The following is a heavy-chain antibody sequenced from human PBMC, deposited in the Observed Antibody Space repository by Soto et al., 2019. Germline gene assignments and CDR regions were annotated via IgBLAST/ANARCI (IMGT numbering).Heavy chain of an antibody. CDR3: ARAPDCGEGSCYRHFDL. CDR1: AFKFSDYY. J-gene: IGHJ4*02. Sequence: QVQLVESGGGLVKPGGSLRLSCAASAFKFSDYYMSWVRQAPGKGLEWVSYISCSGDVIYYADSVKGRFTISRDNYKKSVHLQMDTLRAEDTALYYCARAPDCGEGSCYRHFDLWGQGTRFAVSS. V-gene: IGHV3-11*01. CDR2: ISCSGDVI. D-gene: IGHD2-15*01.